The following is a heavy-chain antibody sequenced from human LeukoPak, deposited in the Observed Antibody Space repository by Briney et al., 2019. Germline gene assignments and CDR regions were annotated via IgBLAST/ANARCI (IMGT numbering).Heavy chain of an antibody. J-gene: IGHJ4*02. V-gene: IGHV3-30*02. Sequence: AGGSLRLSCAASGFTFNNFGMHWVRQAPGKGLEWVSFIGYEGVHKYYADSVKGRFTISKNNSKATLYLQMSSLRPEDTAVYYCAKDLHGGYSSDYWGQGTLVTVFS. CDR1: GFTFNNFG. CDR2: IGYEGVHK. CDR3: AKDLHGGYSSDY. D-gene: IGHD4-23*01.